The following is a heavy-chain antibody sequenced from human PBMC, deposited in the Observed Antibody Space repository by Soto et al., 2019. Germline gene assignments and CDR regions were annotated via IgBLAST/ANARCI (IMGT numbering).Heavy chain of an antibody. J-gene: IGHJ4*02. Sequence: EVQLVESGGGLVQPGGSLRLSCAASGFTFSRYWMSWVRQAPRKGLEWVANIKQDGSEKYYVDSVKGRFTISRDNAKNSVYLQMNSRRAEDTAVYYCARDCEGSYGDGPFEYWGQGPLVTVSS. D-gene: IGHD5-18*01. CDR3: ARDCEGSYGDGPFEY. V-gene: IGHV3-7*03. CDR2: IKQDGSEK. CDR1: GFTFSRYW.